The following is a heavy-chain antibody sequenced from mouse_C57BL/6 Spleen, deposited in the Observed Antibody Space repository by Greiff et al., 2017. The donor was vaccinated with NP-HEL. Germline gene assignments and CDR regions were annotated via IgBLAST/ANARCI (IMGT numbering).Heavy chain of an antibody. CDR2: IDPETGGT. J-gene: IGHJ4*01. D-gene: IGHD2-5*01. Sequence: VQLQQSGAELVRPGASVTLSCKASGYTFTDYEMHWVKQTPVHGLEWIGAIDPETGGTAYNQKFKGKAILTADKSSSTAYMELRSLTSEDSAVYYGTRSGSNYVMDYWGQGTSVTVSS. CDR3: TRSGSNYVMDY. CDR1: GYTFTDYE. V-gene: IGHV1-15*01.